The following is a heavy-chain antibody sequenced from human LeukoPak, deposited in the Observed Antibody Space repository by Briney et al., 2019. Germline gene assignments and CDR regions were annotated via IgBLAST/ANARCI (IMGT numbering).Heavy chain of an antibody. Sequence: PGGSLRLSCVVSGFTIGNHGMHWVRQAPGKGLEWVAMISHDGGSEHYGDSMKGRLTISRDNSKNTLYLQMNSLRAEDTGVYYCAKDHYWSIDYWGRGTLVTVSS. CDR1: GFTIGNHG. D-gene: IGHD3-3*01. J-gene: IGHJ4*02. CDR3: AKDHYWSIDY. V-gene: IGHV3-30*18. CDR2: ISHDGGSE.